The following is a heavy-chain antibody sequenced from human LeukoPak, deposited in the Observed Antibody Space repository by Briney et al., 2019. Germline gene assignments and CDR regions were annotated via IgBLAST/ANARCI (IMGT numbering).Heavy chain of an antibody. CDR2: INPNSGGT. Sequence: GASVKVSCKASGYTFTGYYMHWVRQAPGQGLGWMGWINPNSGGTNYAQKFQGRVTMTRDTSISTAYMELSRLRSDDTAVYYCARTIAVAGTGDYWGQGTLVTVSS. CDR1: GYTFTGYY. V-gene: IGHV1-2*02. J-gene: IGHJ4*02. D-gene: IGHD6-19*01. CDR3: ARTIAVAGTGDY.